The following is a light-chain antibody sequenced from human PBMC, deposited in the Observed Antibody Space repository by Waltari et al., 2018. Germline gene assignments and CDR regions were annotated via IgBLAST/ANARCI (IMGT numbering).Light chain of an antibody. CDR2: WAS. J-gene: IGKJ4*01. CDR3: QQYYDTPIT. Sequence: DIVMTQSPDSLAVSLGERATINCKSSQSVLYSSNSRNYLAWYQQKPGQSPNLLIYWASTRESGVPDRFSGSGSGTDFTLTISSLQAEDVAVYYCQQYYDTPITFGGGTKVEIK. V-gene: IGKV4-1*01. CDR1: QSVLYSSNSRNY.